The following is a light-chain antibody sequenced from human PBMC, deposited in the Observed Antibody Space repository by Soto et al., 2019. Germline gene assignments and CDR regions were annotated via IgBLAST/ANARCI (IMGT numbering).Light chain of an antibody. V-gene: IGKV1-5*01. CDR1: QIISSW. CDR2: DAS. CDR3: QQYRT. J-gene: IGKJ1*01. Sequence: DIQMTQSPSTLSASVGDRVTITCRASQIISSWLAWYQQKPGKAPKLLIYDASNLETGVPSRFSGSGSGTEFTLTISSLQPEDFATYYCQQYRTFGQGTKVDIK.